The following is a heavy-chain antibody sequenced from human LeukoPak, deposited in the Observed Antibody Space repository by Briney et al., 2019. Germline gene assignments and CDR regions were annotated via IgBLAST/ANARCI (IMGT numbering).Heavy chain of an antibody. Sequence: GGSLRLSCAASGFTFSSYAMHWVRQAPGKGLEWVAVISYDGSNKYYADSVKGRFTISRDNSKNTLYLQMNSLRAEDTAVYYCAKDSITIFGVVSGHFDYWGQGTLVTVSS. D-gene: IGHD3-3*01. V-gene: IGHV3-30-3*01. CDR2: ISYDGSNK. CDR1: GFTFSSYA. J-gene: IGHJ4*02. CDR3: AKDSITIFGVVSGHFDY.